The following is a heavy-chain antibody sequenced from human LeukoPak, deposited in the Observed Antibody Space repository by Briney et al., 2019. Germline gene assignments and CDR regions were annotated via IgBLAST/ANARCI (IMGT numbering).Heavy chain of an antibody. CDR3: ARGEHDYGDSNYYFDQ. CDR1: GFTFGDDG. Sequence: GGSLRLSCSASGFTFGDDGWSWFRLAPGKGLEWVSLIRKKAYGETSEYAASVRGRFIISRDDANSIAYLHMNSLKTEDTALYYCARGEHDYGDSNYYFDQWGQGTLVTVSS. V-gene: IGHV3-49*03. CDR2: IRKKAYGETS. J-gene: IGHJ4*02. D-gene: IGHD4-17*01.